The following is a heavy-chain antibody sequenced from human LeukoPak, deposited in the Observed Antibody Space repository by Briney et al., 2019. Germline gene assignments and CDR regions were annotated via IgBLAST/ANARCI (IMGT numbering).Heavy chain of an antibody. J-gene: IGHJ5*02. CDR2: ISSSSSYI. D-gene: IGHD3-9*01. CDR3: AKVGSDWSFSWFDP. CDR1: GFTFSSYS. V-gene: IGHV3-21*04. Sequence: GGSLRLSCAASGFTFSSYSMNWVRQAPGKGLEWVSSISSSSSYIYYADSVKGRFTISRDNSKNTLFLQMNSLRAEDTAVYYCAKVGSDWSFSWFDPWGQGTLVTVSS.